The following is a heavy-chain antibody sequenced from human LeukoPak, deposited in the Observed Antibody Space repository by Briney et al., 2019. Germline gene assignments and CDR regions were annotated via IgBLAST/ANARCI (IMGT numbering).Heavy chain of an antibody. CDR1: GYTLTELS. V-gene: IGHV1-18*01. Sequence: GASVKVSCKVSGYTLTELSMHWVRQAPGQGLEWMGWISAYNGNTNYAQKLQGRVTMTTDTSTSTAYMELRSLRSDDTAVYYCARDSWRAQLRYFDWDSSDLYYFDYWGQGILVTVSS. CDR3: ARDSWRAQLRYFDWDSSDLYYFDY. CDR2: ISAYNGNT. D-gene: IGHD3-9*01. J-gene: IGHJ4*02.